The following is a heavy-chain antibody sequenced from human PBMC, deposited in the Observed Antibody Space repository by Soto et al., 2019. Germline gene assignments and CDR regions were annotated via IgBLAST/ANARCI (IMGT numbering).Heavy chain of an antibody. V-gene: IGHV1-69*01. CDR1: GGTFSSYA. D-gene: IGHD6-6*01. CDR3: ARDHGGRQLVHDY. CDR2: IIPIFGTA. Sequence: ASVKVSCKASGGTFSSYAISWVRQAPGQGLEWMGGIIPIFGTANYAQKFQGRVTITADESTNTAYMELSSLRSEDTAVYYCARDHGGRQLVHDYWGQGTLVTLSS. J-gene: IGHJ4*02.